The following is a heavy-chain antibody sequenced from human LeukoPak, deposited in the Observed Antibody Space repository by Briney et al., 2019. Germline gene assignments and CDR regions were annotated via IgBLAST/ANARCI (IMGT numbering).Heavy chain of an antibody. J-gene: IGHJ4*02. V-gene: IGHV3-7*01. CDR1: GFTFSNAW. CDR3: TRGGATSSWYWFF. D-gene: IGHD6-13*01. CDR2: INKDGSEQ. Sequence: GGSLRLSCAASGFTFSNAWMTWVRQAPGKGLEWVTSINKDGSEQYYVDSVKGRFTISRDNAKNSLSLQVSSLRAEDTAVYYCTRGGATSSWYWFFWGQGTLVTVSS.